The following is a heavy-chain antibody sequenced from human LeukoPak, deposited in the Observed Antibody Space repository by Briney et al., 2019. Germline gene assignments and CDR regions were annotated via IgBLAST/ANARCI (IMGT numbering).Heavy chain of an antibody. V-gene: IGHV3-7*01. CDR2: IKQDGSEK. Sequence: GGSLRLSCAASGFTFSRYWMSWVRQAPGKGLEWMPNIKQDGSEKYYVDSVKGRFTISRDNAKNSLYLQMNSLRAEDTAVYYCARDGYCRGGSCYSAVDYWGQGTLVTVSS. CDR3: ARDGYCRGGSCYSAVDY. D-gene: IGHD2-15*01. CDR1: GFTFSRYW. J-gene: IGHJ4*02.